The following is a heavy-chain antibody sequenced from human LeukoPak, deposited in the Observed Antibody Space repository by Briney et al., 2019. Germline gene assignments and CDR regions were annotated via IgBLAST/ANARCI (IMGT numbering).Heavy chain of an antibody. J-gene: IGHJ4*02. Sequence: PSETLSLTCTVSGGSISSNSYYWSWIRQPPGEGLEWIGTSYYSGNIYYNPSLKGRVTISVDTSKNQFSLRLSSVTAADTAVFYCAGGHCSTTTCYAADYWGQGTLVTVSS. D-gene: IGHD2-2*03. CDR3: AGGHCSTTTCYAADY. V-gene: IGHV4-39*01. CDR2: SYYSGNI. CDR1: GGSISSNSYY.